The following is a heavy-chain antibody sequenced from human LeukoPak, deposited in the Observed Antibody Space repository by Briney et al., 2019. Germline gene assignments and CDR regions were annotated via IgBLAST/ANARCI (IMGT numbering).Heavy chain of an antibody. CDR2: IYYSGST. V-gene: IGHV4-59*01. D-gene: IGHD6-13*01. J-gene: IGHJ5*02. CDR1: GGSISSYY. CDR3: ARYISAAGSNWFDP. Sequence: TSETLSLTCTVSGGSISSYYWSWIRQPPRKGLEWIGYIYYSGSTSYNPSLKGRVTISLDTSKNQFSLMLSSVTAADTAVYYCARYISAAGSNWFDPWGQGTLVTVSS.